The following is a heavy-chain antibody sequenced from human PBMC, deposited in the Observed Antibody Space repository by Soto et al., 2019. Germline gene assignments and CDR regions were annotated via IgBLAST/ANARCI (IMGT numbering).Heavy chain of an antibody. D-gene: IGHD1-1*01. V-gene: IGHV4-34*01. Sequence: QVQLQQWGAGLLKPSETLSLTCAVFGGSVNSGNYYWSWIRQPPGKGLEWIGEMSHSGGTHFNPSLESRVTITVDTSKNQFSLKMSSVTAADTALYYCARVERGTATTVVDAFDIWGPGTMFTVSS. CDR2: MSHSGGT. J-gene: IGHJ3*02. CDR3: ARVERGTATTVVDAFDI. CDR1: GGSVNSGNYY.